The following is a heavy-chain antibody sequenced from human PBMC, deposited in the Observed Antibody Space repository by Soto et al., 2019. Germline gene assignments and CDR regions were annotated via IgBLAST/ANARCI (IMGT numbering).Heavy chain of an antibody. Sequence: SETLSLTCDVSGDSIGSNVWWSWVRQPPGKGLEWIGEVYHNGLTDYNPSLRGRATMSADTSKNQFSLQLNSVTPDETAVYYCARGPGSLRPWGQGTLVTVSS. J-gene: IGHJ5*02. CDR1: GDSIGSNVW. D-gene: IGHD1-1*01. CDR3: ARGPGSLRP. V-gene: IGHV4-4*02. CDR2: VYHNGLT.